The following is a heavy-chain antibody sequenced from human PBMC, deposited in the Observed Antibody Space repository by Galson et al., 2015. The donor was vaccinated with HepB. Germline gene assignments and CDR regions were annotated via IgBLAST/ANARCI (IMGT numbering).Heavy chain of an antibody. Sequence: SLRLSCAASGFTASSNYMSWVRQAPGKGLEWVSVIYSGGNTYYADSVKGRFTISRDNSKNTPYLQMNSLRAEDTAVYYCARVFSSGWYPPRGEFDPWGQGTLVTVSS. J-gene: IGHJ5*02. V-gene: IGHV3-66*02. D-gene: IGHD6-19*01. CDR1: GFTASSNY. CDR3: ARVFSSGWYPPRGEFDP. CDR2: IYSGGNT.